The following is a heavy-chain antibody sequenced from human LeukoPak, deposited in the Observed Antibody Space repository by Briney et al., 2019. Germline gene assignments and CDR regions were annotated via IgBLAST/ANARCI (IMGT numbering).Heavy chain of an antibody. V-gene: IGHV3-30-3*01. J-gene: IGHJ5*02. Sequence: PGGSLRLSCAASGFTFSSYAMHWVRQAPGKGLEWVAVISYDGSNKYYADSVKGRFTISRDNSKNTLYLQMNSLRPEDTAVYYCNFDTSGYYYPDQWGQGTLVTVSS. CDR2: ISYDGSNK. CDR3: NFDTSGYYYPDQ. CDR1: GFTFSSYA. D-gene: IGHD3-22*01.